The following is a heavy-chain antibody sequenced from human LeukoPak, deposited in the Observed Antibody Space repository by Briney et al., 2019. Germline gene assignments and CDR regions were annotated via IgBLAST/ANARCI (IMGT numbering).Heavy chain of an antibody. Sequence: GGSLRLSCAASGFTFSSFAISWVRQPPGKGLEWVSAVSRSGADTYYADSVKGRFTISRDNAKNSLYLQMNSLRAEDTAVYYCARGITMVRGVSPSGDYWGQGTLVTVSS. CDR2: VSRSGADT. CDR1: GFTFSSFA. CDR3: ARGITMVRGVSPSGDY. D-gene: IGHD3-10*01. J-gene: IGHJ4*02. V-gene: IGHV3-21*01.